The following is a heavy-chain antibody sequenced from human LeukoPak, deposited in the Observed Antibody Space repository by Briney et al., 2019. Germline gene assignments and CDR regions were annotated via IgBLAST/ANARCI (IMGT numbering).Heavy chain of an antibody. J-gene: IGHJ4*02. V-gene: IGHV3-21*01. Sequence: AGGSLRLSCAASGFTFSAYSMNWVRQAPGKGLEWVSSIGSTSAYKYYTGSLKGRLTISRDNARNLLYLQINSLRVEDTAVYYCARDVRGLGTHFDYWGQGTLVTVSS. CDR2: IGSTSAYK. CDR3: ARDVRGLGTHFDY. D-gene: IGHD7-27*01. CDR1: GFTFSAYS.